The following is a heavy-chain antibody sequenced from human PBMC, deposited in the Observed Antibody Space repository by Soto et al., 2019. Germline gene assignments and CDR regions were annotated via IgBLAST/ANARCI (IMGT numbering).Heavy chain of an antibody. D-gene: IGHD3-10*01. CDR3: GRRSGYGSGSLGY. J-gene: IGHJ4*02. CDR2: INHSGST. Sequence: SETLSLTCAVYGGSFSGYYWSWIRQPPGKGLEWIGEINHSGSTNYNPSLKSRVTISVDTSKNQFSLKLSSVTAADTAVYYCGRRSGYGSGSLGYWGQGTLVTVSS. V-gene: IGHV4-34*01. CDR1: GGSFSGYY.